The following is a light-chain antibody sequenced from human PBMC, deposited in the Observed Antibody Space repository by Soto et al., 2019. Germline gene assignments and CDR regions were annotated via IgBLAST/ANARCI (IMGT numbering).Light chain of an antibody. V-gene: IGLV1-40*01. CDR2: GNS. Sequence: QSVLTQPPSVSGAPGQRVTISCTGSSSNIGAGYDVHWYQQLPGTAPKLLIYGNSNRPSGVPDRFSGSKSGTSASLAITGLQAEDEADYYCQSYDSSLSGWXXXGGTKXTVL. CDR1: SSNIGAGYD. J-gene: IGLJ3*02. CDR3: QSYDSSLSGWX.